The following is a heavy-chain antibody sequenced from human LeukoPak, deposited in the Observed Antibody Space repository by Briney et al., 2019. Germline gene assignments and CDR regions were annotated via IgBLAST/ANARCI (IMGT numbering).Heavy chain of an antibody. D-gene: IGHD2-2*01. CDR1: GFTFNSHG. J-gene: IGHJ4*02. V-gene: IGHV3-30*02. CDR3: AKDGERGIVVVPAAMDY. CDR2: IWYDGSNK. Sequence: PGGSLRLSCAASGFTFNSHGMHWVRQAPGKGLEWVAVIWYDGSNKYYADSVKGRFTISRDNSKNTLYLQMNSLRAEDTAVYYCAKDGERGIVVVPAAMDYWGQGTLVTVSS.